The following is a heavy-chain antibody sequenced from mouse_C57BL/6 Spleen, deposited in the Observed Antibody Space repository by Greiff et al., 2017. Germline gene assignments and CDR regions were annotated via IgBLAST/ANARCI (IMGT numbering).Heavy chain of an antibody. CDR2: IDPSDSYT. D-gene: IGHD1-1*01. J-gene: IGHJ2*01. Sequence: QVQLQQPGAELVKPGASVKLSCKASGYTFTSYWMQWVKQRPGQGLEWIGEIDPSDSYTNYNQKFKGKATLTVDTSSSTAYMQLSSLTSEDSAVYYCARALDTTVVARYYFDYWGQGTTLTVSS. CDR3: ARALDTTVVARYYFDY. V-gene: IGHV1-50*01. CDR1: GYTFTSYW.